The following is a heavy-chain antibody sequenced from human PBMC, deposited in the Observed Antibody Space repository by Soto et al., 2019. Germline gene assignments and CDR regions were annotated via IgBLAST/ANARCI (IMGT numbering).Heavy chain of an antibody. CDR2: LNPNSGNT. D-gene: IGHD1-20*01. V-gene: IGHV1-8*01. Sequence: QVQLVQSGAEVKKPGASVKVSCKASGYMFSTYDINWVRQAPGQGLEWMGWLNPNSGNTGYAQKFQGRVTMTRNTSIKTAYMELSSLGSDDTAVYYCARDHRYNLNDEGWFDPWGQGTLVTVSS. CDR3: ARDHRYNLNDEGWFDP. J-gene: IGHJ5*02. CDR1: GYMFSTYD.